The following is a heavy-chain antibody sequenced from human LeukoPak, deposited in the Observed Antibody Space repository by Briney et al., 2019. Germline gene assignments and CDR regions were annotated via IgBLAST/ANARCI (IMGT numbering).Heavy chain of an antibody. J-gene: IGHJ4*02. CDR2: INPKSGGT. CDR1: GYTFSDYY. CDR3: TRDVGVGSARYHYFDN. Sequence: ASVTVSCMGSGYTFSDYYMHWVRQAPGQGLEWMGWINPKSGGTNYAQKFQGRVTMTRETSISTAHMELRRLISDDTAVYYCTRDVGVGSARYHYFDNWGQGTQVTVSS. V-gene: IGHV1-2*02. D-gene: IGHD2-15*01.